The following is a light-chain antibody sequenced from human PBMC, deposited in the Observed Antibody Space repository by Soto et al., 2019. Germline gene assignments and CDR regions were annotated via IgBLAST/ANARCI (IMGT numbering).Light chain of an antibody. CDR3: HHYGRSAIFT. CDR1: QSVSSNF. J-gene: IGKJ3*01. CDR2: GAS. Sequence: EIVMTQSPGTLSLSPGERATLSCRASQSVSSNFLAWYQQRPGQAPRLLMDGASSRAAGIPDRFSGSGSGTYFTLTISRLEPEDFAVYYCHHYGRSAIFTFGPGTTVDIK. V-gene: IGKV3-20*01.